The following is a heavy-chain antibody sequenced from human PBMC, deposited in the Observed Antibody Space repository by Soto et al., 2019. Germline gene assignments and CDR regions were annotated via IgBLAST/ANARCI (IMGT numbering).Heavy chain of an antibody. CDR1: RFTFSSYA. J-gene: IGHJ3*02. CDR3: ATDPNGDYIGAFDN. CDR2: ITGSGGST. Sequence: GGSLRLSCAASRFTFSSYAMTWARQAPGKGLEWVSSITGSGGSTKYADSVKGRFTISRDNSKNTLYLQMDSLRADDTAVYYCATDPNGDYIGAFDNWGKGTMVTVS. V-gene: IGHV3-23*01. D-gene: IGHD4-17*01.